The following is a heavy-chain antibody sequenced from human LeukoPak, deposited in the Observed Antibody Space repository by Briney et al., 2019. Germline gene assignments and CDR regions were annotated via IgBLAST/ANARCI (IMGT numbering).Heavy chain of an antibody. D-gene: IGHD6-13*01. CDR1: GGSISSSSYY. CDR3: ARPKGYSSSWYYDY. J-gene: IGHJ4*02. CDR2: IYYSGST. V-gene: IGHV4-39*01. Sequence: SETLSLTCTVSGGSISSSSYYWGWIRQPPGKGLEWIGSIYYSGSTYYNPSLKSRVTISVDTSKNQFSLKLSSVTAAGTAVYYCARPKGYSSSWYYDYWGQGTLVAVSS.